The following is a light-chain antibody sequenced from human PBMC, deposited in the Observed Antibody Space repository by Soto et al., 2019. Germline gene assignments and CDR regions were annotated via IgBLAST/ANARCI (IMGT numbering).Light chain of an antibody. CDR2: DAS. Sequence: EFVLTQSPGTLFLSPGERANLSCRASQTVRNNYLAWYQQKPGQAPRLLIYDASSRATGIPDRFSGGGSGTDFTLTISRLEPEDFAVYYCQQFSSYPLTFGGGTKVDIK. CDR1: QTVRNNY. J-gene: IGKJ4*01. CDR3: QQFSSYPLT. V-gene: IGKV3-20*01.